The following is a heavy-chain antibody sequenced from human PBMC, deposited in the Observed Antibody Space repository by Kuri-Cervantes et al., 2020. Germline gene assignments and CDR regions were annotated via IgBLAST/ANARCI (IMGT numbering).Heavy chain of an antibody. J-gene: IGHJ4*02. CDR1: VGSISSGGYS. CDR2: IYHSGST. Sequence: SCAVSVGSISSGGYSWSWIRQPPGKGLAWIGYIYHSGSTYYNPSLKSRVTISVDRPKNQFSLKLSSVTAADTAVYYCARPNNWNDPFDYWGQGTLVTVSS. CDR3: ARPNNWNDPFDY. D-gene: IGHD1-1*01. V-gene: IGHV4-30-2*01.